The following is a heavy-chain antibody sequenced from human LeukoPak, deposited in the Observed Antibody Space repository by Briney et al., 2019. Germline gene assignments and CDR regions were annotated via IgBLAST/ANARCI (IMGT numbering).Heavy chain of an antibody. V-gene: IGHV3-20*04. J-gene: IGHJ4*02. Sequence: GGSLRLSCTASGFAFDEHGMSWVRQVPGKGLEWVSGINWSGGSTGYADPLRGRFTISRDNAKNSLYLQMDSLRAEDTALYYCARGRRVVVVPAAIDYWGQGTLVTVSS. CDR3: ARGRRVVVVPAAIDY. CDR2: INWSGGST. CDR1: GFAFDEHG. D-gene: IGHD2-2*01.